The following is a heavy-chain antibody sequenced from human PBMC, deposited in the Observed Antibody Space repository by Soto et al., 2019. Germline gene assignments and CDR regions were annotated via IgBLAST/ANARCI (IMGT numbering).Heavy chain of an antibody. CDR3: ARQGSDCYFDL. CDR2: IGTAGDP. Sequence: GGSLRLSCAASGFTFSSYDMHWVRQATGKGLEWVSAIGTAGDPYYPGSVKGRFTISRENAQNSLYLQMNSLRAADTAVSYGARQGSDCYFDLWGRGTLVTVSS. V-gene: IGHV3-13*05. J-gene: IGHJ2*01. CDR1: GFTFSSYD.